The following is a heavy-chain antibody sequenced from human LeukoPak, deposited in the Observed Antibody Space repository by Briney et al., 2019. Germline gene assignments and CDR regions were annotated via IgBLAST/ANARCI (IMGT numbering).Heavy chain of an antibody. J-gene: IGHJ4*02. D-gene: IGHD6-13*01. V-gene: IGHV1-2*02. Sequence: GASVKVSCKASEYIFTGYYMYWVRQAPGQGLEWMGWINPNSGGTDYAQKFQGRVTMTRDTSISPAYMELSRLRSDDTAVYYCTRVGSSSWQLFDYWGQGTLVPVSS. CDR2: INPNSGGT. CDR1: EYIFTGYY. CDR3: TRVGSSSWQLFDY.